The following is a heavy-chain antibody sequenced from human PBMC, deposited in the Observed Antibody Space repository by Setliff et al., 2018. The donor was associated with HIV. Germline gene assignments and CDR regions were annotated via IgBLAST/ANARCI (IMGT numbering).Heavy chain of an antibody. V-gene: IGHV3-30*02. Sequence: PGGSLRLSCAVSGLTFSRHGFHWVRQVPGKGLDWVTFIQYDESNKYYGDSVRGRFTISRDNSKNTLYLQMNSLRSEDTAVYFCAKSFNSGPTNWNIDVWGTGTTVTVSS. CDR2: IQYDESNK. CDR3: AKSFNSGPTNWNIDV. J-gene: IGHJ6*03. CDR1: GLTFSRHG. D-gene: IGHD1-20*01.